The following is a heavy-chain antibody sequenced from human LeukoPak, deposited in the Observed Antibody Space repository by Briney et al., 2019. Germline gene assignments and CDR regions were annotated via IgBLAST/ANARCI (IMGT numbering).Heavy chain of an antibody. CDR2: INPNSGGT. CDR1: GYTFTGYY. V-gene: IGHV1-2*02. CDR3: ARERSTVTTGLFGY. D-gene: IGHD4-17*01. Sequence: GASVKVSCKASGYTFTGYYMHWVRLAAGQGLEWIGWINPNSGGTNYAQKFQGRVTMTRDTSISTAYMELSRLRSDDTAVYYCARERSTVTTGLFGYWGQGTLVTVSS. J-gene: IGHJ4*02.